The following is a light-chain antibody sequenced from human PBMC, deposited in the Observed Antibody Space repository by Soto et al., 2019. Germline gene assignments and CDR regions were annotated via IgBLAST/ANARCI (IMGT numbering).Light chain of an antibody. Sequence: QSVLTQPPSVSGAPGQTVTISCSGSDSNIGAGYDLHWYQQVPGTAPKLLIHSNYLWASGVPDRFSASKSVTSASLAIIGLQADDEADYYCQSYDTRLGDWVFGGGTKLTVL. CDR1: DSNIGAGYD. J-gene: IGLJ3*02. CDR3: QSYDTRLGDWV. V-gene: IGLV1-40*01. CDR2: SNY.